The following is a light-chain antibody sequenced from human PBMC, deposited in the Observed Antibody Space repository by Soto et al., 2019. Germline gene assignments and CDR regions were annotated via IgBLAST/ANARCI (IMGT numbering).Light chain of an antibody. CDR3: QQYNTWPRT. Sequence: ETVMTQSPATLSVSPGERATLSCRASQSVSSDLAWYQQKPGQAPRLLIFGASTRATSIPARFTGSRSGTEFTLTISSLQSEDFAVYCCQQYNTWPRTFGQGTKV. CDR2: GAS. J-gene: IGKJ1*01. V-gene: IGKV3-15*01. CDR1: QSVSSD.